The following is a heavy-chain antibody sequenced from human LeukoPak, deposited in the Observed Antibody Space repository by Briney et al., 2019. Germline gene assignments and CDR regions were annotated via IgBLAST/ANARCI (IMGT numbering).Heavy chain of an antibody. D-gene: IGHD3-9*01. Sequence: SVKVSCEASGGTFSSYAISWVRQAPGQGLEWMGRIIPIFGTANYAQKFQGRVTITADKSTSTAYMELSSLRSEDTAVYYCAAGLPIYYYYYYMDVWGKGTTVTVSS. V-gene: IGHV1-69*06. CDR2: IIPIFGTA. CDR3: AAGLPIYYYYYYMDV. J-gene: IGHJ6*03. CDR1: GGTFSSYA.